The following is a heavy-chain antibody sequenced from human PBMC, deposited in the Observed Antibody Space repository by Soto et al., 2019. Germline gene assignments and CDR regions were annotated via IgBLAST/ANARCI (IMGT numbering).Heavy chain of an antibody. J-gene: IGHJ4*02. CDR2: ICGGGNGP. V-gene: IGHV3-23*01. CDR3: AKMEGTAPWASSFDY. D-gene: IGHD3-10*01. CDR1: GFTFSDFA. Sequence: EVQVLESGGGLVQPGGSLRLSCAATGFTFSDFAMRWVRQAPGKGLEWVSRICGGGNGPHYADSVKGRVTISRDNSKNTLYLQMNSLRAEDAAVYYCAKMEGTAPWASSFDYWRQGTLVPVSS.